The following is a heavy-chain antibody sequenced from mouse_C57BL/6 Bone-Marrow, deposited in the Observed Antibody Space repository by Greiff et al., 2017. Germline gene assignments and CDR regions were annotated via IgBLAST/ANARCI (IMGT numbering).Heavy chain of an antibody. J-gene: IGHJ2*01. D-gene: IGHD1-2*01. CDR3: ARRGHYVFDY. V-gene: IGHV1-55*01. CDR1: GYTFTSYW. CDR2: IYPGSGST. Sequence: QAQLKQSGAELVKPGASVKMSCKASGYTFTSYWITWVKQRPGQGLEWIGDIYPGSGSTNYNEKFKSKATLTVDTSSSTAYMQLSSLTSEDSAVYYCARRGHYVFDYWGQGTTLTVSS.